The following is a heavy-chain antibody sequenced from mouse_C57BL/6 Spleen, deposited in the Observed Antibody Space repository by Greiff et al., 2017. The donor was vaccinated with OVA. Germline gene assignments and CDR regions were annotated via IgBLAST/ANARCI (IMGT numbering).Heavy chain of an antibody. CDR2: IDPEDGET. V-gene: IGHV14-2*01. CDR1: GFNIKDYY. CDR3: ELITKGVAGGAMDD. Sequence: EVQRVESGAELVKPGASVKLSCTASGFNIKDYYMHWVKQRTEQGLEWIGRIDPEDGETKYDPKFQGKATITADTSSNTAYLQLSSLTAEDTAVYCGELITKGVAGGAMDDWGKGASVTVSS. D-gene: IGHD1-1*01. J-gene: IGHJ4*01.